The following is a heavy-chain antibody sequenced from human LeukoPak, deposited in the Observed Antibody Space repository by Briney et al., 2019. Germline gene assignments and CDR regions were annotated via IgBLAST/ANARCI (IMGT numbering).Heavy chain of an antibody. CDR2: INAKSGGT. V-gene: IGHV1-2*06. CDR3: ARDVSSTPNWEFDY. J-gene: IGHJ4*02. CDR1: GCTFSDYF. Sequence: GASVNVSCKTSGCTFSDYFIHWLGPAPARGREGVGRINAKSGGTEYQRKLPGRVTMTRHTSISTAYVEVNWLISDDTAIYYCARDVSSTPNWEFDYWGQGTLVTVSS. D-gene: IGHD1-26*01.